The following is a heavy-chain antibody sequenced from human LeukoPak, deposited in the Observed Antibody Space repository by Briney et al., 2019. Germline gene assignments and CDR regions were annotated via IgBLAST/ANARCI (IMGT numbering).Heavy chain of an antibody. J-gene: IGHJ4*02. D-gene: IGHD2-8*01. CDR1: GFTFRNYA. V-gene: IGHV3-23*01. CDR2: ISGSGDNT. Sequence: PGGSLRLSCAASGFTFRNYAMNWVREAPGKGLEWVSAISGSGDNTYYADSVEGRFTISRDNSKNTLYLQMYSLRAEDTAVYYCTFYGIRGGYWGQGTLLTVSS. CDR3: TFYGIRGGY.